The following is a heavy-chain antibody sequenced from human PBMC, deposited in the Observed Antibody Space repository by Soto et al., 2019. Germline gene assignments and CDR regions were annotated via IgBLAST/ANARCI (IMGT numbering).Heavy chain of an antibody. CDR1: GYTFTSYD. CDR2: MNPNSGNT. J-gene: IGHJ4*02. CDR3: ARGPQDILDH. Sequence: QVQLMQSGTEVKKPGASVMVSCKASGYTFTSYDINWVRQATGQGLEWMGWMNPNSGNTGFAQKFQGRVTMTRNTSISTAYMELSSPRSEDTAVYYSARGPQDILDHWGQGTLVTVSS. V-gene: IGHV1-8*01. D-gene: IGHD2-15*01.